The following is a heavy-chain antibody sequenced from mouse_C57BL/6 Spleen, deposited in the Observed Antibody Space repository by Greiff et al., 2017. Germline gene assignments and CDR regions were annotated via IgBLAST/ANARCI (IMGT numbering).Heavy chain of an antibody. D-gene: IGHD1-1*01. CDR2: ISSGGSYT. CDR3: GRYGSSYDLDY. Sequence: EVMLVESGGDLVKPGGSLKLSCAASGFTFSSYAMSWVRQTPDKRLEWVATISSGGSYTSYPDSVKGRFTISRDNAKNTLYLQMSSLKSEDTAMYYCGRYGSSYDLDYWGQGTTLTVSS. CDR1: GFTFSSYA. J-gene: IGHJ2*01. V-gene: IGHV5-6*02.